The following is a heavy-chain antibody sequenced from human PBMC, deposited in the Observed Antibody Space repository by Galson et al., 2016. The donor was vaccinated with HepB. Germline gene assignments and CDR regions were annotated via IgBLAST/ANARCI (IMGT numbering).Heavy chain of an antibody. CDR3: ATGIVVAGKMYYYYMDV. J-gene: IGHJ6*03. CDR2: LYYPGST. V-gene: IGHV4-39*01. D-gene: IGHD6-19*01. CDR1: GGSISGSNYS. Sequence: SETLSLTCNVSGGSISGSNYSWGWIRQPPGRGLEWIGSLYYPGSTNYNPSLESRVTIYVDTSKNHLSLSLTSVTAADTAVYYCATGIVVAGKMYYYYMDVWGKGTSVTVSS.